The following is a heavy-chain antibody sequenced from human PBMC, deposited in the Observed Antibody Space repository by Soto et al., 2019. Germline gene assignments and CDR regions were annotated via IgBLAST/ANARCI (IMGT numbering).Heavy chain of an antibody. J-gene: IGHJ6*02. CDR3: APLSVSLSGPYGIHV. D-gene: IGHD2-15*01. Sequence: ETLSLTCSVSGYAVTSSDYYFACIRQPPGKGLELIGSMFYSGLTYYNPSLKSRVTLSVDTSKNQFSVRLNSVTAADTAVYYCAPLSVSLSGPYGIHVWGQGTTVTVSS. V-gene: IGHV4-39*01. CDR2: MFYSGLT. CDR1: GYAVTSSDYY.